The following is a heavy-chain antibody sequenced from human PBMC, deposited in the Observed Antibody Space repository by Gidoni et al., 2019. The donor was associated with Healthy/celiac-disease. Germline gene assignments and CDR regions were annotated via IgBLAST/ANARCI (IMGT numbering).Heavy chain of an antibody. V-gene: IGHV3-23*01. CDR2: ISGSGGST. CDR3: AKDTLDYVWGSYRHNY. Sequence: EVQLLESGGGLVQPGGSLRLSCAASGFTFSSYAMSWVRQAPGKGLGWVSAISGSGGSTYYADSVKGRFTISRDNSKNTMYLQMNSLRAEDTAVYYCAKDTLDYVWGSYRHNYWGQGTLVTVSS. J-gene: IGHJ4*02. D-gene: IGHD3-16*02. CDR1: GFTFSSYA.